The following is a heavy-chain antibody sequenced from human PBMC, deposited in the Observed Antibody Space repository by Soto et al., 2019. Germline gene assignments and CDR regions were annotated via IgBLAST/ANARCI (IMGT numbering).Heavy chain of an antibody. CDR3: AKDNGYDFWSGTNWFDP. V-gene: IGHV3-43*01. CDR2: ISWDGGST. CDR1: GFTFDDYT. D-gene: IGHD3-3*01. J-gene: IGHJ5*02. Sequence: PGGSLRLSCAASGFTFDDYTMHWVRQAPGKGLEWVSLISWDGGSTYYADSVKGRFTISRDNSKNSLYLQMNSLRTEDTALYYCAKDNGYDFWSGTNWFDPWGQGTLVTVSS.